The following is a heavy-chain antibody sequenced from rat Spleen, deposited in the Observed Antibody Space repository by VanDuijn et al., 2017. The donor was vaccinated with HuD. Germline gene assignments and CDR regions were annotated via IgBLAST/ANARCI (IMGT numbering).Heavy chain of an antibody. CDR1: AFSLSTYG. J-gene: IGHJ2*01. CDR2: IWSNGGT. V-gene: IGHV2-13*01. D-gene: IGHD3-2*01. CDR3: VRGSAYFDY. Sequence: QVQLKESGPGLVQPSQTLSLTCTVSAFSLSTYGVFWVRQPPGKGLEWMAVIWSNGGTDYNSAIKSRLSISRDTSKSQVFLKMNSLQTEDTAMYFCVRGSAYFDYWGQGVMVTVSS.